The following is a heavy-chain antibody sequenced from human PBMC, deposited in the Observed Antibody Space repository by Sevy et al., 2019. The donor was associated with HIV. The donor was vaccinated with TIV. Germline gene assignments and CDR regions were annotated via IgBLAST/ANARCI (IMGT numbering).Heavy chain of an antibody. CDR2: ISGSGDHT. V-gene: IGHV3-23*01. Sequence: GGSLRLSCAASGFTFSSFAMGWVRQAPGKGLDWISVISGSGDHTYYADSVKGRFTISRDNSKNTLFLQMNSLRGEDTAIFYCAKKMGGGSGMAFLVDFWGQGTLVTVSS. CDR3: AKKMGGGSGMAFLVDF. D-gene: IGHD5-18*01. J-gene: IGHJ4*02. CDR1: GFTFSSFA.